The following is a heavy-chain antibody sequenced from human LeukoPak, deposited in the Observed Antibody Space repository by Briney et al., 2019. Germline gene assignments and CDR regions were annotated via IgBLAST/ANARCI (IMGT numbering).Heavy chain of an antibody. J-gene: IGHJ4*02. Sequence: GGSLRLSCAASGFTLSRYWMSWVRQAPGKGLEWVANINEDGGERHYVDTVKGRFTISRDNAKNSLYLQMNSLRAEDTAVYYCARGGNLENWGRGTLVTISS. CDR1: GFTLSRYW. CDR2: INEDGGER. D-gene: IGHD1-14*01. V-gene: IGHV3-7*01. CDR3: ARGGNLEN.